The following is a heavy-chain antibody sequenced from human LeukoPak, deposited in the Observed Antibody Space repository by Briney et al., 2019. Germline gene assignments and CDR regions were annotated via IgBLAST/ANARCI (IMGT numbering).Heavy chain of an antibody. Sequence: SETLSLTCAVYGGSFSGYYWSWIRQPPGKGLEWIGEINHSGSTNYNPSLKSRVTISVDTSKNQFSLKLSSVTAADTAVYYCARGPRRYSSGWNSRDYYYYYYYMDVWGKGTTVTVSS. CDR2: INHSGST. CDR3: ARGPRRYSSGWNSRDYYYYYYYMDV. J-gene: IGHJ6*03. V-gene: IGHV4-34*01. CDR1: GGSFSGYY. D-gene: IGHD6-19*01.